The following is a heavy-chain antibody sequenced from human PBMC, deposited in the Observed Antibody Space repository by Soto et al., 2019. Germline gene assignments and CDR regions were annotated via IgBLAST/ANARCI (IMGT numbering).Heavy chain of an antibody. D-gene: IGHD6-13*01. CDR3: ARHGAYSRSEF. Sequence: GESLKISCKGSGYSLNNAWIAWVRQMPGKGLEWMGIIYPGDSETRYSPSFLGQVTISADKSINTAYLQWSSLKASDTAMYYCARHGAYSRSEFWGQGTLVTVSS. V-gene: IGHV5-51*01. CDR2: IYPGDSET. J-gene: IGHJ4*02. CDR1: GYSLNNAW.